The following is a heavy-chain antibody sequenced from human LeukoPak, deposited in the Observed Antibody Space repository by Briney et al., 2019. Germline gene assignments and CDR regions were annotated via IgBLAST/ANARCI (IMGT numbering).Heavy chain of an antibody. CDR3: ARLQMVAATRGGSAEN. Sequence: ASVKVSCKASGYTFTGYYMHWVRQAPGQGREWMGWINPNSGGTNYAQKFQGRVTMTRDTSISTAYMELSRLRSDDTAVYYCARLQMVAATRGGSAENWGQGTLVTVSS. V-gene: IGHV1-2*02. CDR1: GYTFTGYY. D-gene: IGHD2-15*01. J-gene: IGHJ4*02. CDR2: INPNSGGT.